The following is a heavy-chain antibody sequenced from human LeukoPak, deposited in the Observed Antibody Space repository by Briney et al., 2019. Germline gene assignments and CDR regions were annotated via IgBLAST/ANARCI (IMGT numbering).Heavy chain of an antibody. CDR2: IRYDGSEK. D-gene: IGHD4-17*01. J-gene: IGHJ4*02. CDR3: AKDLNLLVWYGDTLDN. Sequence: GGSLRLSCAASGFTFSSYGMHWVRQAPGKGLEWVAFIRYDGSEKYYVDSVKGRFTISRDNSKNTLYLQMKRLRAEDTAVYYCAKDLNLLVWYGDTLDNWGQGTLVTVSS. CDR1: GFTFSSYG. V-gene: IGHV3-30*02.